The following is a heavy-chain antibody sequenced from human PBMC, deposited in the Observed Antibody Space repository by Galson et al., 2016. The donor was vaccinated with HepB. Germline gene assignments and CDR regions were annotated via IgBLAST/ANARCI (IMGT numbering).Heavy chain of an antibody. CDR2: ISFDGRNN. Sequence: SLRLSCAASGFSFSSHAMHWVRQGPGKGLQWLAVISFDGRNNYYADSVKGRFTISRDNTKNTVHLQMNNLRVEDTAVYYCARDDDIWSGYMTGGGLAPWGQGTLVTVSS. CDR1: GFSFSSHA. D-gene: IGHD3-3*01. V-gene: IGHV3-30*04. J-gene: IGHJ5*02. CDR3: ARDDDIWSGYMTGGGLAP.